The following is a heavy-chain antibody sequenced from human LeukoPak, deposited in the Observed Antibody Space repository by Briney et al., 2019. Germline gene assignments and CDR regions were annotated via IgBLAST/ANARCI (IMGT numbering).Heavy chain of an antibody. CDR3: ARPGYCSGDTCSTFFDY. J-gene: IGHJ4*02. D-gene: IGHD2-15*01. CDR2: IYPGDSDT. CDR1: GYSFITYW. V-gene: IGHV5-51*01. Sequence: GESLKISCKGSGYSFITYWIGWVRQMPGKGLEWMGIIYPGDSDTRYSPSFQGQVTISADKSISTAYLQWSSLKASDTAMYYCARPGYCSGDTCSTFFDYWGQGTLVTVSS.